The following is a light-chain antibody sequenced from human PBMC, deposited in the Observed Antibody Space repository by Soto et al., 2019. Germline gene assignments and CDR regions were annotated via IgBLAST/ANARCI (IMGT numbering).Light chain of an antibody. CDR3: SSYTTINTVVL. V-gene: IGLV2-14*03. CDR1: TSDIGAYNY. CDR2: DVT. Sequence: QSALTQPASVSGSPGQSITISCTGTTSDIGAYNYVSWYQHYPGKAPKLLIYDVTDRPSGVSDRFSGSKSGNTASLTISGLQAEDEADYFCSSYTTINTVVLFGGGTKLTVL. J-gene: IGLJ2*01.